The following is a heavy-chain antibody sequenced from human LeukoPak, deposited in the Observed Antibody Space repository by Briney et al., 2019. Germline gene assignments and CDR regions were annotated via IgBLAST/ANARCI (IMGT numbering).Heavy chain of an antibody. CDR2: INDDSSDI. D-gene: IGHD2-2*01. Sequence: GSLRLSCAASGFTFSSYGMHWVRQAPGKGLERGSYINDDSSDIHYAGSVRGRFTISRDDARKTLYLQLSSLRVADTAVYYCARDTFQPGLIDSWGQGTLVTVSS. J-gene: IGHJ4*02. CDR3: ARDTFQPGLIDS. CDR1: GFTFSSYG. V-gene: IGHV3-21*05.